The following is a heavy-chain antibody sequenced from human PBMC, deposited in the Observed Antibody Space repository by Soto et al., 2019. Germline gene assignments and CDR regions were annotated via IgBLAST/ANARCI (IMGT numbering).Heavy chain of an antibody. V-gene: IGHV3-30-3*01. CDR3: ARGGSDFWSGYYGMEI. D-gene: IGHD3-3*01. J-gene: IGHJ6*01. CDR1: VFTFSSYA. Sequence: PGGSLRLSCAASVFTFSSYAMHLVRQAPGKGLECVSVISYDGSNKYYADSVKGRFTISRDNSKNTLYLQMNSLRAEDTAVYYCARGGSDFWSGYYGMEIWGQGTTVTVSS. CDR2: ISYDGSNK.